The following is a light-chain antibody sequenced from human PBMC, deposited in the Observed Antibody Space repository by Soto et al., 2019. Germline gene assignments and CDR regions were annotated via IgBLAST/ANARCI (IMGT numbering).Light chain of an antibody. CDR1: GRDIGAYIF. CDR3: ASFTTRKNYV. V-gene: IGLV2-14*03. CDR2: EVF. Sequence: QSVLTQPGSVSGSPGQVITISCSGTGRDIGAYIFVSWYQQHPGKAPKLLLYEVFNRPSGVSNRFSGSKSGNTASLTISGLQAEEEAEYFCASFTTRKNYVFGTGTKVTVL. J-gene: IGLJ1*01.